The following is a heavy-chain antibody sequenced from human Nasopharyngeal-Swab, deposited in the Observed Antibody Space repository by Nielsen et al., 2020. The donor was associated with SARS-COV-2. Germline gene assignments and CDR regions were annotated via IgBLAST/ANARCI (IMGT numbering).Heavy chain of an antibody. CDR3: ARDGVARLFDY. Sequence: GESLKISCAASGFTFSSYEMNWVRQAPGKGLEWVSSISSSSYIYYADSVKGRFTISRDNAKNSLYLQMNSLRAEDTAVYYCARDGVARLFDYWGQGTLVTVSS. CDR1: GFTFSSYE. V-gene: IGHV3-21*01. J-gene: IGHJ4*02. D-gene: IGHD3-10*01. CDR2: ISSSSYI.